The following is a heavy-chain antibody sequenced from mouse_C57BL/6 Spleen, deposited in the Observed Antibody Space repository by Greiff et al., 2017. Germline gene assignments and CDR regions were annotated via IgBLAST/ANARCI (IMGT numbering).Heavy chain of an antibody. CDR3: ARKGYYCGSSLYYAMDY. Sequence: EVQLVESGGGLVKPGGSLKLSCAASGFTFSDYGMHWVRQAPEKGLEWVAYISSGSSTIYYADTVKGRCTISRDNAKNNLFLQMTSLRSEDTAMYYCARKGYYCGSSLYYAMDYWGQGTSVTVSS. V-gene: IGHV5-17*01. J-gene: IGHJ4*01. CDR1: GFTFSDYG. D-gene: IGHD1-1*01. CDR2: ISSGSSTI.